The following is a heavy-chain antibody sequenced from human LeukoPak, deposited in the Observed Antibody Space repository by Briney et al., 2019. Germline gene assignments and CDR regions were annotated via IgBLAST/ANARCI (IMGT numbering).Heavy chain of an antibody. Sequence: TPSETLSLTCTVSGYSISSGYYWGWIRQPPGKGLEWIGSIYHSGSTYYNPSLKSRVTISVDTSKDQFSLKLSSVTAADTAVYYCARTYYYDSSGYLYSLFDYWGQGTLVTVSS. V-gene: IGHV4-38-2*02. J-gene: IGHJ4*02. CDR2: IYHSGST. CDR3: ARTYYYDSSGYLYSLFDY. D-gene: IGHD3-22*01. CDR1: GYSISSGYY.